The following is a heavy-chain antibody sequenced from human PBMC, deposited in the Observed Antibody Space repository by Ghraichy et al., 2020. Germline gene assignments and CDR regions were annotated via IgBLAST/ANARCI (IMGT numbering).Heavy chain of an antibody. CDR1: GFTFSNYV. Sequence: GGSLRLSCAAPGFTFSNYVMSWVRQAPGKGLEWVSGISGSGGRTNYADSVKGRFTISRDNSKNTLYLQMNSLRAGDTAAYYCARGGGGFGDYDWYFDLWGRGTLVTVSS. D-gene: IGHD4-17*01. CDR2: ISGSGGRT. V-gene: IGHV3-23*01. J-gene: IGHJ2*01. CDR3: ARGGGGFGDYDWYFDL.